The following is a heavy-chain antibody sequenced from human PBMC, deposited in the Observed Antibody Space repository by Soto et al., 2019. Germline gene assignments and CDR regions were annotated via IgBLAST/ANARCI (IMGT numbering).Heavy chain of an antibody. J-gene: IGHJ5*02. CDR3: AKESGGRITIFGVVISTNWFDP. D-gene: IGHD3-3*01. Sequence: GGSLRLSCAASGFTFSSYAMSWVRQAPGKGLEWVSAISGSGGSTYYADSVKGRFTISRDNSKNTLYLQMKSLRAEDTALYYCAKESGGRITIFGVVISTNWFDPWGQGTLVTVSS. CDR1: GFTFSSYA. V-gene: IGHV3-23*01. CDR2: ISGSGGST.